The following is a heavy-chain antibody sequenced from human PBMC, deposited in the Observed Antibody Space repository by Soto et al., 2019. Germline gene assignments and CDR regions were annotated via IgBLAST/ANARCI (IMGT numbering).Heavy chain of an antibody. CDR3: AKAAGGFEYYFDY. D-gene: IGHD2-15*01. CDR2: ISYDGSNK. CDR1: GFTFSSYG. V-gene: IGHV3-30*18. Sequence: GGSLRLSCAASGFTFSSYGMHWVRQAPGKGLEWVAVISYDGSNKYYADSVKGRFTISRDNSKNTLYLQMNSLRAEDTAVYYCAKAAGGFEYYFDYWGQGTLVTVSS. J-gene: IGHJ4*02.